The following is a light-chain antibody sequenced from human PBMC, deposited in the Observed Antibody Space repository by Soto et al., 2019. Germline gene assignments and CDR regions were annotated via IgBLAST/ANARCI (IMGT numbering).Light chain of an antibody. V-gene: IGKV3-20*01. Sequence: EIVMTQSPATLSVSPGERVTLSCRASQSVSSYLAWYQQKPGQAPRLLIYGASNRATGIPDRFSGSGSGTDFTLTISRLEPEDFAVYYCQQYGSSGTFGQGTKV. CDR1: QSVSSY. CDR2: GAS. J-gene: IGKJ1*01. CDR3: QQYGSSGT.